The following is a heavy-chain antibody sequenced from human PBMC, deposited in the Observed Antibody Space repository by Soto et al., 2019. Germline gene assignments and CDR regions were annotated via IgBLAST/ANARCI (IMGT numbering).Heavy chain of an antibody. CDR2: ISGETGNT. CDR1: GYTFSSKG. V-gene: IGHV1-18*01. D-gene: IGHD1-20*01. J-gene: IGHJ4*02. CDR3: ARDGNWNHEPFDY. Sequence: GASVKVSCKSSGYTFSSKGFSWLRQAPGQRLEWMGWISGETGNTNYAPKFQARLTMTTDTSTATAYMELRSLRTDDTAVYYCARDGNWNHEPFDYWGQGTLVTVSS.